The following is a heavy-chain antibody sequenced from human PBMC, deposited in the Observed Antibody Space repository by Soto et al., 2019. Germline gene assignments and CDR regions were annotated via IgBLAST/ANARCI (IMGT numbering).Heavy chain of an antibody. CDR3: ARANLGEGNALHV. V-gene: IGHV3-53*02. CDR1: GFTVGSNY. D-gene: IGHD3-3*01. Sequence: EGQVVETGGGLIQPGGALRLSSSASGFTVGSNYMSWVRQAPGKGLEWVSVIYSSGNTYYVDSVKGRFTISRDSSENTLYLQMNSLRVEDTAVYFCARANLGEGNALHVWGQGTMVTVSS. J-gene: IGHJ3*01. CDR2: IYSSGNT.